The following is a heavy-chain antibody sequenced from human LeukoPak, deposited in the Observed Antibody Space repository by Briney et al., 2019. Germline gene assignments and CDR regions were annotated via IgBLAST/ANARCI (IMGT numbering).Heavy chain of an antibody. D-gene: IGHD2-15*01. CDR1: GGFNNTAY. CDR2: IHSSGTP. Sequence: PSETLSLTCTIYGGFNNTAYWAWIRQPPGQGLEWIGFIHSSGTPTYNPSLKSPVTISIETSKTQFSLKLNSVTAADTAVYFCVSLGLCVGGRCLDDFWGQGTLVTVPS. V-gene: IGHV4-59*01. J-gene: IGHJ4*02. CDR3: VSLGLCVGGRCLDDF.